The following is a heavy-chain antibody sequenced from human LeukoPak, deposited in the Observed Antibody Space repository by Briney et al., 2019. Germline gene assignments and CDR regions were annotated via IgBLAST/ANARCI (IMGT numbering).Heavy chain of an antibody. D-gene: IGHD5-18*01. Sequence: GASVKVSCKASGGTFSSYAISWVRQAPGQGLEWMGRIIPIFGTANYAQKFQGRVTITTDESTSTAYMELSSLRSEDTAVYYCARDKKTFGYSYGCDYWGQGTLVTVSS. CDR2: IIPIFGTA. CDR3: ARDKKTFGYSYGCDY. J-gene: IGHJ4*02. V-gene: IGHV1-69*05. CDR1: GGTFSSYA.